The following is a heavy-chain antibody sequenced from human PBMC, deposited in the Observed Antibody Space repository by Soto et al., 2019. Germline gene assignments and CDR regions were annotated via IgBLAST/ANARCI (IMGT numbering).Heavy chain of an antibody. Sequence: PGGSLRLSCAASGIASSSYAMSWVRQAPGKGLEWVSVITDNGSNKFYADSVKGRFTISRDNSKNTLYLRMNSLRAEDTAVYYCAKELFGEYHYYYGMDVWGQGTTVTVSS. CDR1: GIASSSYA. CDR3: AKELFGEYHYYYGMDV. J-gene: IGHJ6*02. D-gene: IGHD3-10*02. V-gene: IGHV3-23*01. CDR2: ITDNGSNK.